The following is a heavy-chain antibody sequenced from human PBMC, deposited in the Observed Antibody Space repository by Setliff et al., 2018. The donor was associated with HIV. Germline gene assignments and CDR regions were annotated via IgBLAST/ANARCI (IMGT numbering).Heavy chain of an antibody. CDR2: IYSSGNT. D-gene: IGHD6-19*01. CDR3: AREEKLSAVAGTMYYYYAMDV. CDR1: GGSIRSDSYS. V-gene: IGHV4-61*02. Sequence: SETLSLTCTVSGGSIRSDSYSWTWIRQPAGEGLEWIGRIYSSGNTNYNPSLESRVTISVDTSKNQFSLKLSSVTAADTAVYYCAREEKLSAVAGTMYYYYAMDVWGQGTTVTV. J-gene: IGHJ6*02.